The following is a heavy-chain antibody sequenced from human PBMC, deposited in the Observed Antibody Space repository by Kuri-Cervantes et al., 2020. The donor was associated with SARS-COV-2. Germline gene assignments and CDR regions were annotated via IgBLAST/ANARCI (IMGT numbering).Heavy chain of an antibody. Sequence: SVKVSCKASGYTFTGYYMHWVRQAPGQGLEWMGRLSPVLRTTHYAQKFQGRLTITADKSTSTAYMELSSLRSEDTAVYYCAPYGGERIAAAGWGQGTLVTVSS. D-gene: IGHD6-25*01. CDR2: LSPVLRTT. CDR3: APYGGERIAAAG. CDR1: GYTFTGYY. V-gene: IGHV1-69*08. J-gene: IGHJ4*02.